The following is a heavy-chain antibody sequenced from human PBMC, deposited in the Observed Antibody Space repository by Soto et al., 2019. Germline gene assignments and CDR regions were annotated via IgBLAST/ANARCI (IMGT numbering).Heavy chain of an antibody. D-gene: IGHD3-9*01. CDR3: ARRYDDILTGYYGMDG. CDR2: IYPGDSDT. CDR1: GYSFTSYW. V-gene: IGHV5-51*01. Sequence: PGESLKISCKGSGYSFTSYWIGWVRQMPGKGLEWMGIIYPGDSDTRYSPSFQGQVTISADKSISTAYLQWSSLKASDTAMYYCARRYDDILTGYYGMDGWGQGTTVPVSS. J-gene: IGHJ6*02.